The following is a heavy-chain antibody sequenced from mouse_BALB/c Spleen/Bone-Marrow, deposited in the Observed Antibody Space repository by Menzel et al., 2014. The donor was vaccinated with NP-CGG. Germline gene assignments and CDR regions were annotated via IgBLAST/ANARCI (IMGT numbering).Heavy chain of an antibody. J-gene: IGHJ2*01. Sequence: EVQGVESGGGLVQPGGSLRLSCATSGFTFTDYYMSWVRQPPGKVLEWLGFIRNKANGYTTEYSTSVKGRFTISRDNSQSILYLRMNTLRAEDSATYYCARGVVATDYWGQGTTLTVSS. V-gene: IGHV7-3*02. CDR2: IRNKANGYTT. D-gene: IGHD1-1*01. CDR1: GFTFTDYY. CDR3: ARGVVATDY.